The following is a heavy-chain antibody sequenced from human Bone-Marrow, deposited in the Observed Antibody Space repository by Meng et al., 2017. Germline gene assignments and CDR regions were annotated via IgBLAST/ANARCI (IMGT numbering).Heavy chain of an antibody. CDR3: ARESSSGSYYFDY. D-gene: IGHD6-19*01. CDR2: NHSGST. J-gene: IGHJ4*02. V-gene: IGHV4-34*01. Sequence: NHSGSTNYNPSLNSRVTISVDTSMNQFSLKLSSVTAADTAVYYCARESSSGSYYFDYWGQGTLVTVSS.